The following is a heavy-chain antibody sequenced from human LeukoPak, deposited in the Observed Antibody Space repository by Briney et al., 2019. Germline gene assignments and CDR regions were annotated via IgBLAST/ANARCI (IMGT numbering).Heavy chain of an antibody. CDR3: ATSGYSYRGSGY. J-gene: IGHJ4*02. Sequence: GGSLRLSCAASGFTFSSYGMHWVRQAPGKGLEWVAVISYDGSNKYYADSVKGRFTISRDNSKNTLYLQMNSLRAEDTAVYYCATSGYSYRGSGYWGQGTLVTVSS. V-gene: IGHV3-30*03. CDR1: GFTFSSYG. D-gene: IGHD5-18*01. CDR2: ISYDGSNK.